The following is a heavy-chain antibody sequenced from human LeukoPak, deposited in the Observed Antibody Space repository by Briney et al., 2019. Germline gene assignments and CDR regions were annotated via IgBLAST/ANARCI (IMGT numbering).Heavy chain of an antibody. J-gene: IGHJ5*02. Sequence: ASVKVSCKASGYTFTSYDINWVRQATGQGLEWMGWMNPNSGNTGYAQKFQGRVTITRNTSISTAYMELSSLRSEDTAVYYCARDRGSSWYWFDPWGQGALVTVSS. CDR3: ARDRGSSWYWFDP. CDR1: GYTFTSYD. CDR2: MNPNSGNT. D-gene: IGHD6-13*01. V-gene: IGHV1-8*03.